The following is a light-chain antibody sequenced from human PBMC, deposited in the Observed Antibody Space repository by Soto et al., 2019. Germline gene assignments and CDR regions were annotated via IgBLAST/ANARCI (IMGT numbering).Light chain of an antibody. CDR1: QTVSSNN. V-gene: IGKV3-20*01. CDR3: QQYGSSPFT. Sequence: DIVLTQSPGTLSLSPGERATLSCRASQTVSSNNLAWYQQKRGQAPRLLIYGASIRAAAIPDRFRGSGSGTDFTVIISSLAPADFAVYYCQQYGSSPFTCGPGTAVYIK. CDR2: GAS. J-gene: IGKJ3*01.